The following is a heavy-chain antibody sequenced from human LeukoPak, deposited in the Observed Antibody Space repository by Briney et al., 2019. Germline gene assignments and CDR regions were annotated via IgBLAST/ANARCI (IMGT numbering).Heavy chain of an antibody. CDR3: ARLYGSGSRHFDY. CDR1: GGSISSHH. J-gene: IGHJ4*02. D-gene: IGHD3-10*01. Sequence: PSETLSLTCTVSGGSISSHHWSWIRQPPGKGLEWIGYIYYSGSTYYNPSLKSRVTISVDTSKNQFSLKLSSVTAADTAVYYCARLYGSGSRHFDYWGQGTLVTVSS. CDR2: IYYSGST. V-gene: IGHV4-59*06.